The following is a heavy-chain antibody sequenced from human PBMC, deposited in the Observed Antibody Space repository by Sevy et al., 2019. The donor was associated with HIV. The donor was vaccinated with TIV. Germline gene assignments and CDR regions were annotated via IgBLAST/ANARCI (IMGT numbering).Heavy chain of an antibody. CDR1: GDSISSNAFY. CDR2: VYSGGST. CDR3: ARHLPDYFYYYYMDV. Sequence: SETLSLTCTVSGDSISSNAFYWGWLRQPAGKGLEWIGSVYSGGSTYYNPSLKSRVTISVDTSKNQFSLKLSSVTAADTAVYYCARHLPDYFYYYYMDVWGKGTTVTVSS. V-gene: IGHV4-39*01. J-gene: IGHJ6*03.